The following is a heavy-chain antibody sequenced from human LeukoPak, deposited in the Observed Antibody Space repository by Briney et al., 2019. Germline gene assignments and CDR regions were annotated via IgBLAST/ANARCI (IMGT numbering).Heavy chain of an antibody. V-gene: IGHV1-18*01. CDR2: ISAYNGNT. CDR1: GYTFTSYG. CDR3: ARDRDSSSSLAFY. J-gene: IGHJ4*02. D-gene: IGHD6-6*01. Sequence: ASAKVSCKASGYTFTSYGISWVRQAPGQGLEWMGWISAYNGNTNYAQKLQGRVTMTTDTSTSTAYIELRSLRSDDTAVYYCARDRDSSSSLAFYWGQGTLVTVSS.